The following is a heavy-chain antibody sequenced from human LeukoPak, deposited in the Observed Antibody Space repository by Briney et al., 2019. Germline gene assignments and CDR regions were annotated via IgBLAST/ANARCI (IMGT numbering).Heavy chain of an antibody. J-gene: IGHJ4*02. CDR1: GFTFSSYA. CDR3: AKGLYSSGRSYYFDY. D-gene: IGHD6-19*01. Sequence: GGSLRLSCAASGFTFSSYAMSWVRRAPGKGLEWVSIINGGGEDTYYADSVKGRFTISRDNSRNTLYLQMNGLGAEDTAVYYCAKGLYSSGRSYYFDYWGQGTLVTVSS. CDR2: INGGGEDT. V-gene: IGHV3-23*01.